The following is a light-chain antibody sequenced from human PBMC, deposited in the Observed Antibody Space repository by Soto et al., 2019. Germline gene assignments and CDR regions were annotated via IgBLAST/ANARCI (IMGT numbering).Light chain of an antibody. V-gene: IGKV2-30*02. J-gene: IGKJ2*01. CDR2: KVS. CDR1: QSLVHSDGNTY. Sequence: DVLMTQSPLSLPGTLGQPASFSCRSSQSLVHSDGNTYLNWFHQRPGQSPWRLIYKVSDRDSGVPDRFSGSGSRTDFTLKISRVEVDDVEVDYCMQVTHWPYTFGQGTKLDI. CDR3: MQVTHWPYT.